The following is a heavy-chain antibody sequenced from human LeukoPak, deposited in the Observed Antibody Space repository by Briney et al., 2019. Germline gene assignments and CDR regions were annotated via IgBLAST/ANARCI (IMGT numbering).Heavy chain of an antibody. D-gene: IGHD2-2*01. CDR2: IYTSGST. V-gene: IGHV4-61*02. Sequence: SETLSLTCTVSGGSISSGSYYWSWIRQPAGKGLEWIGRIYTSGSTNYNPSLKSRVTISVDTSKNQFSLKLSSVTAADTAVYYCARGVSTYYYYYMDVWGKGTTVTVSS. CDR1: GGSISSGSYY. CDR3: ARGVSTYYYYYMDV. J-gene: IGHJ6*03.